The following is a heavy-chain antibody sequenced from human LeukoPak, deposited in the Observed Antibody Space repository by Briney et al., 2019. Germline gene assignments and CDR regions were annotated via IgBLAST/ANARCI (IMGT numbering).Heavy chain of an antibody. Sequence: ASVNVSCKASGYGFSDFYFNWVRQAPGQGLEWMGWINPHSGATNYAQRFQGRVSMDASIDTAYMELSRLTSDDTAVYYCATSSSVTHTRDPWGQGTLVTVSS. J-gene: IGHJ5*02. CDR1: GYGFSDFY. D-gene: IGHD5/OR15-5a*01. CDR2: INPHSGAT. CDR3: ATSSSVTHTRDP. V-gene: IGHV1-2*02.